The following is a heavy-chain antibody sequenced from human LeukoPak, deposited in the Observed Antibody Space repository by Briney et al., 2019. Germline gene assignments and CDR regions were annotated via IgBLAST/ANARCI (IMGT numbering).Heavy chain of an antibody. CDR3: ARKSYDSSGYHYGMDV. Sequence: QPGGSLRLSCAAPGFTFSSYGMHWVRQAPGKGLEWVAVIWYGGSNKYYADSVKGRFTISRDNSKNTLYLQMNSLRAEDTAVYYCARKSYDSSGYHYGMDVWGQGATVTVSS. J-gene: IGHJ6*02. V-gene: IGHV3-33*01. CDR2: IWYGGSNK. D-gene: IGHD3-22*01. CDR1: GFTFSSYG.